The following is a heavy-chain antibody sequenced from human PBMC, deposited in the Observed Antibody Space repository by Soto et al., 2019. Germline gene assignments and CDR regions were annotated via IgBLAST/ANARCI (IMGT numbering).Heavy chain of an antibody. Sequence: QVQLVQSGAEVKKPGASVKVSCKASGYTFTDYYMHWVRQAPGQGLEWMGWIKPDSGGTKYAQKFQGRVTMTRDTSISAAYMELGRLRSDDTAVHYCAREGTIAGLAYWGQGTVVTVSS. CDR2: IKPDSGGT. D-gene: IGHD1-1*01. J-gene: IGHJ4*02. CDR3: AREGTIAGLAY. V-gene: IGHV1-2*02. CDR1: GYTFTDYY.